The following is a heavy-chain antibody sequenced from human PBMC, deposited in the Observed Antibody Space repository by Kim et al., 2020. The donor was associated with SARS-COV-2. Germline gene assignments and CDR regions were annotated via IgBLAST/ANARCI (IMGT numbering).Heavy chain of an antibody. CDR1: GFTFSSYS. CDR3: ARDPVELLYYFDY. Sequence: GGSLRLSCAASGFTFSSYSMNWVRQAPGKGLEWVSSISSSSSYIYYADSVKGRFTISRDNAKNSLYLQMNSLRAEDTAVYYCARDPVELLYYFDYWGQGTLVTVSS. J-gene: IGHJ4*02. V-gene: IGHV3-21*01. D-gene: IGHD1-26*01. CDR2: ISSSSSYI.